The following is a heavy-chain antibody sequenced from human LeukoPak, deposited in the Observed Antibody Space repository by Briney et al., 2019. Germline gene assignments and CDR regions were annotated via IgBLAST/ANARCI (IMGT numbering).Heavy chain of an antibody. CDR2: ISSSSTI. J-gene: IGHJ1*01. CDR1: GLTFSSYS. Sequence: GGSLRLSCAASGLTFSSYSMNWVRQAPGKGLEWVSYISSSSTIYYADSVKGRFTISRDNAKNSLYLQMNGLRVEDTAVYYCAKGDFWTGVGEFFHPWGQGTLVTVSS. D-gene: IGHD3/OR15-3a*01. V-gene: IGHV3-48*01. CDR3: AKGDFWTGVGEFFHP.